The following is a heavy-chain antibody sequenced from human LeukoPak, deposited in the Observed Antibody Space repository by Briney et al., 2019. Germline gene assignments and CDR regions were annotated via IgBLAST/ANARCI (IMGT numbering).Heavy chain of an antibody. CDR3: ARLKPRYGSGRSWFDP. D-gene: IGHD3-10*01. J-gene: IGHJ5*02. Sequence: ASVKVSCKASGYTFTGYYMHWVRQAPGQGLEWMGWINPNSGGTNYAQKFQGRVTMTRDTSISTAYMELSRLRSDDTAVYYCARLKPRYGSGRSWFDPWGQGTLVTVSS. CDR2: INPNSGGT. V-gene: IGHV1-2*02. CDR1: GYTFTGYY.